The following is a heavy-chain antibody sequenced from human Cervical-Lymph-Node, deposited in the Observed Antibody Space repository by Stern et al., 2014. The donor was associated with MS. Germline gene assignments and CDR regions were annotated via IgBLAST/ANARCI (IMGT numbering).Heavy chain of an antibody. CDR2: IIISGGVT. Sequence: VQLVESGGGLVQPGGSLRLSCAASEFTFSAYSMTWVRQAPEKGLEWVATIIISGGVTSYADSVKCRFTIASDHYTNSLILQMKSLRAEDTAVYFCAKVAYSGNALDYWGQGTLVIVSS. CDR1: EFTFSAYS. CDR3: AKVAYSGNALDY. J-gene: IGHJ4*02. V-gene: IGHV3-23*04. D-gene: IGHD4-23*01.